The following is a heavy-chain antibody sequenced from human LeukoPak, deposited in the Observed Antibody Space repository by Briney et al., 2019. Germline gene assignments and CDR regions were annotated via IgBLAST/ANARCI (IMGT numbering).Heavy chain of an antibody. CDR2: IYIGGNT. Sequence: GGSLRLSCAASEFTVSSNYMHWVRQAPGKGLEWVSLIYIGGNTYYADSVKGRFTISRDNSKNTLYLQMNSLRAEDTAVYYCARGGAHYYDSSGTEYFQHWGQGTLVTVSS. J-gene: IGHJ1*01. D-gene: IGHD3-22*01. CDR1: EFTVSSNY. V-gene: IGHV3-66*01. CDR3: ARGGAHYYDSSGTEYFQH.